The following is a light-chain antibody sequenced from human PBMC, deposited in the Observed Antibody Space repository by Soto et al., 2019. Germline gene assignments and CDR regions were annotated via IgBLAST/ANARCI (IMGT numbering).Light chain of an antibody. CDR3: AAWDDSPSGDVV. V-gene: IGLV1-47*01. CDR2: RNN. J-gene: IGLJ2*01. Sequence: QPVLTQPPSASGTPGQRVTISCSGSSSNIGSNYVYWYQQLPGTAPKLLIYRNNQRPSGVPDRFSGSKSGTSASLAISGLRSEDEADYYCAAWDDSPSGDVVFGGGTQLTVL. CDR1: SSNIGSNY.